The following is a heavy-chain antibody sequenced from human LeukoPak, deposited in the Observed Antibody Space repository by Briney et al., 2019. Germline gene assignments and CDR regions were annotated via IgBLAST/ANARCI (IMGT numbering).Heavy chain of an antibody. V-gene: IGHV7-4-1*02. J-gene: IGHJ4*02. Sequence: GASVKVSCKASGYTFTTYGINWVRQAPGQGLEWMGWINTNTGNPTYAQGFTGRFVFSLDTSVSTAYLQISSLKAEDTAVYYCARGHIHISSWYDYWGQGTLVTVSS. CDR3: ARGHIHISSWYDY. CDR2: INTNTGNP. D-gene: IGHD6-13*01. CDR1: GYTFTTYG.